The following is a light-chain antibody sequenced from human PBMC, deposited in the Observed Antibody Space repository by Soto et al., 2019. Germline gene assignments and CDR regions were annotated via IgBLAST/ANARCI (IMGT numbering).Light chain of an antibody. CDR3: QQYGSSPPWT. J-gene: IGKJ1*01. V-gene: IGKV3-20*01. CDR1: ESISSSY. Sequence: PGERATLSCRATESISSSYLAWYQQKPGQAPRLLIYGASSRATGIPDRFSGSGSGTDFTLTISRLEPEDFAVYYCQQYGSSPPWTFGQGTKVDIK. CDR2: GAS.